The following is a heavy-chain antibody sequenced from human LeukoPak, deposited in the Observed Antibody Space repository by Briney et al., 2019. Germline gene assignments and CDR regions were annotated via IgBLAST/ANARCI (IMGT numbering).Heavy chain of an antibody. CDR3: ARDKGGGSYYYYYYYGMDV. CDR2: INPNSGDT. J-gene: IGHJ6*02. V-gene: IGHV1-2*06. Sequence: GASVKVSCKASGYTFTGYYMHWVRQAPGQGLEWMGRINPNSGDTNYARKFQGRVTMTRDTSTSTVYMELSSLRSEDTAVYYCARDKGGGSYYYYYYYGMDVWGQGTTVTVSS. D-gene: IGHD1-26*01. CDR1: GYTFTGYY.